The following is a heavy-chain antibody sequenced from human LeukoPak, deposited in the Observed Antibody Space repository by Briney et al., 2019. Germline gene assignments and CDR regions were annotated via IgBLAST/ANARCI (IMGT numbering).Heavy chain of an antibody. V-gene: IGHV3-48*02. D-gene: IGHD1-26*01. Sequence: GGSLRLSCAASGFTFSSYSMNWVRQAPGKGLEWVSYISSSSSTIYYADSVKGRFIISRDNAKNSLYLQMNSLRDEDTAVYYCARALGPTSGSYYDRKAFDYWGQGTLVTVSS. CDR3: ARALGPTSGSYYDRKAFDY. CDR2: ISSSSSTI. J-gene: IGHJ4*02. CDR1: GFTFSSYS.